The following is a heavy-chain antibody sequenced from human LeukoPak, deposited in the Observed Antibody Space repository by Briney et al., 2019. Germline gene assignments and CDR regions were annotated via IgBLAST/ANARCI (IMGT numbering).Heavy chain of an antibody. J-gene: IGHJ4*02. CDR3: ASRKLGNDY. CDR1: DDSITIYY. D-gene: IGHD7-27*01. CDR2: IDHTGST. V-gene: IGHV4-59*01. Sequence: SETLSLTCTVSDDSITIYYWTWIRQPPGKGLEWIGYIDHTGSTNYNPSLNSRVTISRDTSKNQFSLKLISVTAADTAVYYCASRKLGNDYWGQGTLVTVSS.